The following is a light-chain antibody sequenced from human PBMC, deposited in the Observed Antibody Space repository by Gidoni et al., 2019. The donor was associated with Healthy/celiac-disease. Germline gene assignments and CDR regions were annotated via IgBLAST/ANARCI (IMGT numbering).Light chain of an antibody. V-gene: IGKV1-39*01. Sequence: DIQMAQSPSSLSASVGDRVTITRRARQSISSYLNWYQQKPGKAPKLLIYAASSLQRWVPSRFSGSGSGTDFTLTISSLQHEDFATYYCQQSYSTPPLTFGGGTKVEIK. CDR3: QQSYSTPPLT. CDR1: QSISSY. CDR2: AAS. J-gene: IGKJ4*01.